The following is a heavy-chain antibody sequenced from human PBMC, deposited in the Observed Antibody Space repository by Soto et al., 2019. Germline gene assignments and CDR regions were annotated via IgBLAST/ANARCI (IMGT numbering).Heavy chain of an antibody. Sequence: ASVKVSCKASGYTFTGYYMHWVRQAPGQGLEWMGWINPNSGGTNYAQKFQGRVTMTRDTSISTAYMELSRLRSDDTAVYYCAISRVLRFLEWFHFDYWGQGTLVTVSS. CDR1: GYTFTGYY. CDR3: AISRVLRFLEWFHFDY. V-gene: IGHV1-2*02. J-gene: IGHJ4*02. CDR2: INPNSGGT. D-gene: IGHD3-3*01.